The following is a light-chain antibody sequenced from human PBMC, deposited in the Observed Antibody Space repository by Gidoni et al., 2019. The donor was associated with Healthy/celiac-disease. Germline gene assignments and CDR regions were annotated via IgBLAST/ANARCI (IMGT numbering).Light chain of an antibody. Sequence: EIVLTQSPGTLSLSPGERATLSCRDSQSVSSSYLAWYQQKPGQAPRLLIYGASSRATGIPDRFSGIGSGTDFTLTISRLEPEDFAVYYCQQYGSSPRFTFGPGTNVDIK. CDR2: GAS. J-gene: IGKJ3*01. V-gene: IGKV3-20*01. CDR3: QQYGSSPRFT. CDR1: QSVSSSY.